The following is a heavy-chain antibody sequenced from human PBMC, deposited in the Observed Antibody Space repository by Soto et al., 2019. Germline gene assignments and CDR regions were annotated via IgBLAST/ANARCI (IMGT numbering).Heavy chain of an antibody. CDR2: IYYSGST. CDR3: ERWGTWEPSIYYFDY. Sequence: ESLSLTCTDSGGCMSSSSYDWGWIRQPPGKGLEWIGSIYYSGSTSYNPSLKSRVTISVDTSKNQFSLKLSSVTAADTAVYYCERWGTWEPSIYYFDYWGQGTLVTVSS. V-gene: IGHV4-39*01. CDR1: GGCMSSSSYD. D-gene: IGHD1-26*01. J-gene: IGHJ4*02.